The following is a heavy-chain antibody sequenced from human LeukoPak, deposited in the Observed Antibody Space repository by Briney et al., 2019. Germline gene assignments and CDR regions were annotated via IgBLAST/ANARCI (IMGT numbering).Heavy chain of an antibody. Sequence: GGSLRLSCAASGFTFSSYEMNWVRQAPGKGLEWVSYISSSGSTIYYADSVKGRFTISRDNAKNSLYLQMNSLRAEDTAVYYCARSLGSCSTTTCYDNWFDPWGQGTLVTVSS. V-gene: IGHV3-48*03. CDR2: ISSSGSTI. J-gene: IGHJ5*02. D-gene: IGHD2-2*01. CDR1: GFTFSSYE. CDR3: ARSLGSCSTTTCYDNWFDP.